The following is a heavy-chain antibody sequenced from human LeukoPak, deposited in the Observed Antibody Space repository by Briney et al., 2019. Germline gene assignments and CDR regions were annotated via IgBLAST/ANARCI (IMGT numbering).Heavy chain of an antibody. CDR3: APYGANRLDP. Sequence: QPGGSLRLSCAASGFTFSNYWMHWVRQVPGKGLVWVSRINSDGSSTSHADSVKGRFTISRDNAKNTLYLQMNSLRAEDTAEYYCAPYGANRLDPWGQGTLVTVSS. D-gene: IGHD4-23*01. J-gene: IGHJ5*02. V-gene: IGHV3-74*01. CDR2: INSDGSST. CDR1: GFTFSNYW.